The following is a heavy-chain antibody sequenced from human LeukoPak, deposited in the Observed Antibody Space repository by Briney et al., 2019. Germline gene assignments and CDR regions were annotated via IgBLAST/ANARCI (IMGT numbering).Heavy chain of an antibody. D-gene: IGHD6-6*01. CDR1: GFTFSSYG. CDR2: ISYDGTNK. V-gene: IGHV3-30*19. J-gene: IGHJ2*01. CDR3: ARVPRPNWYFDL. Sequence: PGRSLRLSCAASGFTFSSYGMHWVRQAPGKGLEWVAVISYDGTNKYYADSVKGRFTISRDNSKNTLYLQMNGLRAEDTAVYYCARVPRPNWYFDLWGRGTLVTVSS.